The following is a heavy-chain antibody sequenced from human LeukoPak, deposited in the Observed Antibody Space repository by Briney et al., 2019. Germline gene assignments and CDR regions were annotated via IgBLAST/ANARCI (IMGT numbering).Heavy chain of an antibody. CDR3: ARDTGIREAFDI. Sequence: GGSLRLSCAASGFTLSNYWIHWVRQAPGKGLDWVSRVDSDGRSTYYAASVRGRFTISRDNAKNNVYLQMNSLRAEDTALYYCARDTGIREAFDIWGQGTTVIVSS. J-gene: IGHJ3*02. CDR1: GFTLSNYW. D-gene: IGHD3-10*01. CDR2: VDSDGRST. V-gene: IGHV3-74*01.